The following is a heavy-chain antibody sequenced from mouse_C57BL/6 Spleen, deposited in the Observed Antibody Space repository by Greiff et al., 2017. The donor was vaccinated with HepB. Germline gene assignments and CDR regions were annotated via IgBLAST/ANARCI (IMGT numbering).Heavy chain of an antibody. CDR1: GFTFSDYG. CDR3: ARGDYGLGFAY. V-gene: IGHV5-17*01. Sequence: EVKLMESGGGLVKPGGSLKLSCATSGFTFSDYGMHWVRQAPEKGLEWVAYISSGSSTIYYADTVKGRFTISRDNAKNTLFLQMTSLRSEDTAMYYCARGDYGLGFAYWGQGTLVTVSA. D-gene: IGHD1-1*01. J-gene: IGHJ3*01. CDR2: ISSGSSTI.